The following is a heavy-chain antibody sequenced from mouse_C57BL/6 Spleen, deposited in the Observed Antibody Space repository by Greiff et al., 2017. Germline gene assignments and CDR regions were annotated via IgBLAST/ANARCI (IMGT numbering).Heavy chain of an antibody. Sequence: VQLQQSGAELVKPGASVKLSCTASGFNIKDYYMHWVKQRTEQGLEWIGRIDPEDGETKYAPNFQGKATITADTSSNTAYLQLSSLTSEDTAVYYCDLTGDGDYYFDYWGQGTTLTVSS. CDR2: IDPEDGET. V-gene: IGHV14-2*01. J-gene: IGHJ2*01. CDR1: GFNIKDYY. D-gene: IGHD4-1*01. CDR3: DLTGDGDYYFDY.